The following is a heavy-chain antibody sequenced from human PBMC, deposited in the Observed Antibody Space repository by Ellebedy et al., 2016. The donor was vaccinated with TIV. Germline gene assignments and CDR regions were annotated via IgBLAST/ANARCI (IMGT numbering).Heavy chain of an antibody. J-gene: IGHJ6*02. CDR3: ARAHGRDLTGYDKRHYGMDV. CDR2: INHSGST. D-gene: IGHD3-9*01. V-gene: IGHV4-34*01. Sequence: MPGGSLRLSCAVYGGSFSGYYWSWIRQPPGKGLEWIGEINHSGSTNYNPSLTSRVTISVDTSKNQFSLKLSSVTAADTAVFYCARAHGRDLTGYDKRHYGMDVWGQGTTVTVSS. CDR1: GGSFSGYY.